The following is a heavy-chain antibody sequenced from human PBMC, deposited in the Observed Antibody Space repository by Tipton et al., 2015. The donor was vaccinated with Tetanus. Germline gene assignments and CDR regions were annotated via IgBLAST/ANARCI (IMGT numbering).Heavy chain of an antibody. CDR2: IPCDGRSK. CDR3: ARGAYYTNTFPFDY. CDR1: GFAFSTYA. V-gene: IGHV3-30-3*01. Sequence: SLRLSCAASGFAFSTYAMHWVRQAPGKGLEWVALIPCDGRSKYYAVSAEGRFTISRDNSKSTLFLQLNSLRPEDTAVYYCARGAYYTNTFPFDYWGRGTLVSVSS. D-gene: IGHD3-3*01. J-gene: IGHJ4*02.